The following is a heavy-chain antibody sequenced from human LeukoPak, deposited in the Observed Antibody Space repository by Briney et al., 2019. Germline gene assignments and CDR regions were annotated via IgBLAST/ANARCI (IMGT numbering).Heavy chain of an antibody. CDR2: INHSGST. D-gene: IGHD5-18*01. J-gene: IGHJ4*02. CDR1: GFTFSSYA. Sequence: PGGSLRLSCAASGFTFSSYAMSWIRQPPGKGLEWIGEINHSGSTNYNSSLKSRVTISVDTSKNQFSLKLSSVTAADTAVYYCARAPYSYGCYFDYWGQGTLVTVSS. CDR3: ARAPYSYGCYFDY. V-gene: IGHV4-34*01.